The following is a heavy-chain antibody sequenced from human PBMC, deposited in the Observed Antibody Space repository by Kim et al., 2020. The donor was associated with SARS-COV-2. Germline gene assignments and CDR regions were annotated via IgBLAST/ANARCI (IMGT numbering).Heavy chain of an antibody. V-gene: IGHV1-18*04. Sequence: ASVKVSCKASGYTFISFGFSWVRQAPGQGLEWVGWIHPYNGNTKYSQKFQGRVTMTTDTSTSTAYMELRSLRSDDTAVYYCATALVPSRQTVIFGVVRADAFEIWGQGTMITVSS. CDR2: IHPYNGNT. CDR3: ATALVPSRQTVIFGVVRADAFEI. J-gene: IGHJ3*02. D-gene: IGHD3-3*01. CDR1: GYTFISFG.